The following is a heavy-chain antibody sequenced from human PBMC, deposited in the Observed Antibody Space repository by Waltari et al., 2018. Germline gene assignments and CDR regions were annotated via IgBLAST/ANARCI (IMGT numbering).Heavy chain of an antibody. V-gene: IGHV3-30*02. CDR2: IRYDGSNK. CDR1: GFTFSSYG. D-gene: IGHD2-21*02. CDR3: AKDRGRGDWGY. Sequence: QVQLVESGGGVVQPGGSLRLSCAASGFTFSSYGMHWVRQAPGKGLGWVAFIRYDGSNKYYADSVKGRFTISRDNSKNTLYLQMNSLRAEDTAVYYCAKDRGRGDWGYWGQGTLVTVSS. J-gene: IGHJ4*02.